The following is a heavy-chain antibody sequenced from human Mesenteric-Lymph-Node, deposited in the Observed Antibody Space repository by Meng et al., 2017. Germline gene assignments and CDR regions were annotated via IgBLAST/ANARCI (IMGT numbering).Heavy chain of an antibody. D-gene: IGHD3-22*01. CDR3: GKYSYYYDSSGFLRDDAFDI. CDR2: ISAYNGNT. CDR1: GYTFTSYG. V-gene: IGHV1-18*01. J-gene: IGHJ3*02. Sequence: ASVKVSCKASGYTFTSYGISWVRQAPGQGLEWMGWISAYNGNTNYAQKFQGRVTMTRDTSISTAYMELSSLRSEDTAVYYCGKYSYYYDSSGFLRDDAFDIWGQGTTVT.